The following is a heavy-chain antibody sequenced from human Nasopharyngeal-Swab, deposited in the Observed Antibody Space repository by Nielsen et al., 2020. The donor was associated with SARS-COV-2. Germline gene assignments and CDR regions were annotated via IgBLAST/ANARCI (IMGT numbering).Heavy chain of an antibody. CDR1: GFTFSSYA. Sequence: GGSLRPSCAASGFTFSSYAMHWVRQAPGKGLEWVAVISYDGRNKYYADSVKGRFTIPRDNSKNTLYLQMNSLRAEETAVYYCARDLGGYLDYWGQGTLVTVSS. CDR3: ARDLGGYLDY. CDR2: ISYDGRNK. D-gene: IGHD2-15*01. J-gene: IGHJ4*02. V-gene: IGHV3-30*04.